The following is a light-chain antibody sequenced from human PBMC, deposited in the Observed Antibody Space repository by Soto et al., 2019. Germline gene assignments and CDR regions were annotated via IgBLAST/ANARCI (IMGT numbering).Light chain of an antibody. J-gene: IGLJ1*01. CDR1: SSDVGGYNY. V-gene: IGLV2-14*03. CDR2: DVS. Sequence: QSALTQPASVSGSPGQSITISCTGTSSDVGGYNYVSWYQQHPGKAPKLMIYDVSKRPSGVPDRFSGSKSGNTASLTISGLQAEDEGDYYCCSYTNSAYVFGTGTKVTV. CDR3: CSYTNSAYV.